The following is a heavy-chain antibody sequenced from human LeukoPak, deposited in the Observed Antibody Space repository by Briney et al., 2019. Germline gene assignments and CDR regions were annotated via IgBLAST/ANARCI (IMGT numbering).Heavy chain of an antibody. CDR3: ARDLEIYYFDY. CDR2: ISSSSSTI. D-gene: IGHD5-24*01. Sequence: GGSLRLSCAASGFTFSSYSMNWVRQAPGKGLEWVSYISSSSSTIYYADSVKGRFTISRDNAKNSLYLQMNSLRAEDTAVYYCARDLEIYYFDYWGQGTLVTVSS. J-gene: IGHJ4*02. CDR1: GFTFSSYS. V-gene: IGHV3-48*04.